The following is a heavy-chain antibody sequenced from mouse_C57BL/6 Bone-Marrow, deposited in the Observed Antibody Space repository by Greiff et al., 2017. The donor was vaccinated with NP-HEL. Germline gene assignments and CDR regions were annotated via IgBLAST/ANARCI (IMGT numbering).Heavy chain of an antibody. CDR3: TFYYYGSRYYAMDY. V-gene: IGHV14-4*01. Sequence: DVQLQESGAELVRPGASVKLSCTASGFNIKDDYMHWVKQRPEQGLEWIGWIDPENGDTEYASEFQGKATITADTSSNTAYLQLSSLTSEDTAVYYCTFYYYGSRYYAMDYWGQGTSVTVSS. CDR1: GFNIKDDY. D-gene: IGHD1-1*01. J-gene: IGHJ4*01. CDR2: IDPENGDT.